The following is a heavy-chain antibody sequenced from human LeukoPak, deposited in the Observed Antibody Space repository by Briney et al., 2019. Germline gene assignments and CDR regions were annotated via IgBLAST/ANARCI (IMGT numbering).Heavy chain of an antibody. CDR1: GYTFTNYY. D-gene: IGHD2-15*01. CDR2: INPSDGST. Sequence: GASVKVSCKASGYTFTNYYMHWVRQAPGQGLEWMGIINPSDGSTSYAQKFQDRVAMTRDTSTSTVYMELSSLRSEDTAVYYCARGYCSGGSCYSRARKSYFDPWGQGTLVTVSS. J-gene: IGHJ5*02. CDR3: ARGYCSGGSCYSRARKSYFDP. V-gene: IGHV1-46*01.